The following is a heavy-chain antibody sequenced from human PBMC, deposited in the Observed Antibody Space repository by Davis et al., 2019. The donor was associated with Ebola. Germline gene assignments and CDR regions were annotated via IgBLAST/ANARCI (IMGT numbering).Heavy chain of an antibody. J-gene: IGHJ4*02. CDR1: GFTFDDYA. CDR3: AKGPFGSGHTVDD. D-gene: IGHD6-19*01. V-gene: IGHV3-9*01. CDR2: INWDGRSI. Sequence: PGGSLRLSCAASGFTFDDYAMHWVRQAPGKGLEWVSGINWDGRSISYADSVMGRFTVSRDNAKNSLFLQMDSLRPEDTAFYYCAKGPFGSGHTVDDWGQGTLVTVSS.